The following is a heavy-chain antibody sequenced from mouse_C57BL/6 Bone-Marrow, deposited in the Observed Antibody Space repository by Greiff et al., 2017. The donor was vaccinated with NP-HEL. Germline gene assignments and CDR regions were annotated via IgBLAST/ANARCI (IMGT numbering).Heavy chain of an antibody. J-gene: IGHJ1*03. V-gene: IGHV5-9-1*02. CDR2: ISSGGDYI. CDR1: GFTFSSYA. D-gene: IGHD1-1*02. Sequence: EVHLVESGEGLVKPGGSLKLSCAASGFTFSSYAMSWVRQTPEKRLEWVAYISSGGDYIYYADTVKGRFTISRDNARNTLYLQMSSLKSEHTAMYYCTRERQKIWGPLRYFDVWGTGTTVTVSS. CDR3: TRERQKIWGPLRYFDV.